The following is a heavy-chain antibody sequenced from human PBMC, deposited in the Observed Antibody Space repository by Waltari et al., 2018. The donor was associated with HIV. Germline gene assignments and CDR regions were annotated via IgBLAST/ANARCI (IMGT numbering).Heavy chain of an antibody. CDR1: GYPLSDLS. CDR2: FDPKNGKP. Sequence: QVHLIQSAFDMKRPGASVTIACTVSGYPLSDLSMQWVRQGPGHRLEWMGGFDPKNGKPVYSQRFWGRVSLAEDTSEDTAYLELNRLTSDDTAVYYCVTLYKQSPLYSNFWGQGTLVTVPP. CDR3: VTLYKQSPLYSNF. J-gene: IGHJ1*01. V-gene: IGHV1-24*01. D-gene: IGHD2-15*01.